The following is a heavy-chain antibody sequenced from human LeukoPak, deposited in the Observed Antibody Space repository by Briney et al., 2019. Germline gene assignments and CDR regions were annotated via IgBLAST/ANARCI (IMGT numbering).Heavy chain of an antibody. CDR2: INAGNGNT. D-gene: IGHD3-3*01. CDR3: ARDRRTSQSPLFWNY. CDR1: GYTFTSYA. J-gene: IGHJ4*02. V-gene: IGHV1-3*01. Sequence: ASVKVSCKASGYTFTSYAMHWVRQAPGQRLEWMGWINAGNGNTKYSQKFQGRVTITRDTSANTAYMELSSLRSEDTAVYYCARDRRTSQSPLFWNYWGQGTLVTVSS.